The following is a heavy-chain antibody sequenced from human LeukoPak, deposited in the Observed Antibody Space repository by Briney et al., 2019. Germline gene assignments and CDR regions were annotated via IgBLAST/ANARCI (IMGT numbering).Heavy chain of an antibody. Sequence: SETLSPTCAVYGGSFSGYYWSWIRQPPGKGLEWIGEINHSGSTNYNPSLKSRVTISVDTSKNQSSLKLSSVTAADTAVYYCARGPPSAVAGLSFDYWGQGTLVTVSS. CDR2: INHSGST. CDR1: GGSFSGYY. CDR3: ARGPPSAVAGLSFDY. D-gene: IGHD6-19*01. V-gene: IGHV4-34*01. J-gene: IGHJ4*02.